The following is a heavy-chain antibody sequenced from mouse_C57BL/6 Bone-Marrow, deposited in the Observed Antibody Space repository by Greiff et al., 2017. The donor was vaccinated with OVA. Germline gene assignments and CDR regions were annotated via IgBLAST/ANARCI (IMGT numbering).Heavy chain of an antibody. J-gene: IGHJ2*01. Sequence: EVMLVESGGGLVQPGESLKLSCESNEYEFPSHDMSWVRKTPEKRLELVAAINSDGGSTYYTDTMERRFIISRDKTKTTLYLQMSSLRSEDTALYYCARRVATMNYYFDYWGQGTTLTVSS. CDR3: ARRVATMNYYFDY. D-gene: IGHD2-4*01. V-gene: IGHV5-2*01. CDR2: INSDGGST. CDR1: EYEFPSHD.